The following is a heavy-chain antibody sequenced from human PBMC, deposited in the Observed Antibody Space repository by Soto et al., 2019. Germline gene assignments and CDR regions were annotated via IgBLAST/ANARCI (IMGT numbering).Heavy chain of an antibody. CDR2: IYYSGST. Sequence: PSETLSLTCTVSGGSISSGGYYWSWIRQHPGKGLEWIGYIYYSGSTYYNPSLKSRVTISVDTSKNQFSLKLSSVTAADTAVYYCARDAAQQLADHAHYKWFHPWGQGTLVTVS. CDR3: ARDAAQQLADHAHYKWFHP. D-gene: IGHD6-13*01. V-gene: IGHV4-31*03. J-gene: IGHJ5*02. CDR1: GGSISSGGYY.